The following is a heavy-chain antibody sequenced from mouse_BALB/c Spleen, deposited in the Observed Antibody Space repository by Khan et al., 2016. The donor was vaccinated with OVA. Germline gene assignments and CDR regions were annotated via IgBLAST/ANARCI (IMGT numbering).Heavy chain of an antibody. CDR1: GYTFTNYW. J-gene: IGHJ4*01. Sequence: VQLQESGAELARPGASVNLSCKASGYTFTNYWIHWVRQRPGQGLEWIGSIFPGNDDTNYTQKFKGKATLTADKSSSTACMQIRTLASEVSAVYYCATHVHYAMDYWGQGTSVTVSS. CDR2: IFPGNDDT. CDR3: ATHVHYAMDY. V-gene: IGHV1-87*01.